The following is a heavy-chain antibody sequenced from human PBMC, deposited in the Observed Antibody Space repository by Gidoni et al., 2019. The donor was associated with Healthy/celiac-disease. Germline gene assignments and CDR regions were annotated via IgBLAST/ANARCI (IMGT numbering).Heavy chain of an antibody. CDR2: IYTSGST. CDR3: ASTLLGGGNTYYYYGMDV. V-gene: IGHV4-61*02. J-gene: IGHJ6*02. Sequence: QVQLQESGPGLVKPSQNLSLTCTVSGGSISSGSYYWSWIRQPAGKGLGWIGRIYTSGSTNYNPSLKSRVTISVDTSKNQFSLKLSSVTAADTAVYYCASTLLGGGNTYYYYGMDVWGQGTTVTVSS. CDR1: GGSISSGSYY. D-gene: IGHD2-15*01.